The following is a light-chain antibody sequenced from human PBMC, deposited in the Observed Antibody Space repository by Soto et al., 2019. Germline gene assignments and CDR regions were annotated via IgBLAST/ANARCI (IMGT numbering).Light chain of an antibody. J-gene: IGKJ2*01. CDR3: QQYNYRPPYT. CDR2: GAS. V-gene: IGKV3-15*01. CDR1: QSVSTN. Sequence: ETVMTQSPATLSMSPGERVTLSCRASQSVSTNVAWYQQKPGQAPRLLIYGASTRATGIAPRFSGSGYATEFTLTISSLQTEDFAVYYCQQYNYRPPYTFGQGTKLEMK.